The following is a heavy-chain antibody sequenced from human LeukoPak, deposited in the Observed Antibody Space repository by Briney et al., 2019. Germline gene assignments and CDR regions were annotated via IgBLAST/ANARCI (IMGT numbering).Heavy chain of an antibody. CDR2: INHSGST. CDR3: ARRRTVVVTAIGLSFDY. D-gene: IGHD2-21*02. Sequence: SETLSLICAVYGGSFSGYYRSWIRQPPGKGLEWIGEINHSGSTNYNPSLKSRVTISVDTSKNQFSLKLSSVTAADTAVYYCARRRTVVVTAIGLSFDYWGQGTLVTVSS. V-gene: IGHV4-34*01. J-gene: IGHJ4*02. CDR1: GGSFSGYY.